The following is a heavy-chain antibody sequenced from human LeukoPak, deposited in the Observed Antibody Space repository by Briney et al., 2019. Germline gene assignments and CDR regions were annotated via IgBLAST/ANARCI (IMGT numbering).Heavy chain of an antibody. Sequence: SKTLSLTCTVSGGSISSYYWSWIRQPPGKGLEWIGYIYYSGSTNYNPSLKSRVTISVDTSKNQFSLKLSSVTAADTAVYYCARDLGYCSSTSCWGYMDVWGKGTTVTVSS. V-gene: IGHV4-59*01. CDR2: IYYSGST. D-gene: IGHD2-2*01. CDR3: ARDLGYCSSTSCWGYMDV. CDR1: GGSISSYY. J-gene: IGHJ6*03.